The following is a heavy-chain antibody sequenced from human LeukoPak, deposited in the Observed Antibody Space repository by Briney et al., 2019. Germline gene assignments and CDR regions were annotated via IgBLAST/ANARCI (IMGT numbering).Heavy chain of an antibody. Sequence: ASVKVSCKASGYTFTGYYIHWVRQAPGQGLKWMGWINPNSGGTNYAQKFQGRVTMTRDTSISTAYMELSRLRSDDTAVYYCARVAAKRYSSSWYDYWGQGTLVTVSS. V-gene: IGHV1-2*02. D-gene: IGHD6-13*01. CDR2: INPNSGGT. CDR1: GYTFTGYY. J-gene: IGHJ4*02. CDR3: ARVAAKRYSSSWYDY.